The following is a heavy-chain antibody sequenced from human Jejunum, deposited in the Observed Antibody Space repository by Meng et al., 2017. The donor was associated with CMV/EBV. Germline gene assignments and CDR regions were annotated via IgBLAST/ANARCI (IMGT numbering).Heavy chain of an antibody. CDR1: GGSIRSDDHY. J-gene: IGHJ4*02. D-gene: IGHD4-23*01. CDR3: ARDPYGGNSGIDF. V-gene: IGHV4-31*02. Sequence: VSGGSIRSDDHYWSWIRQQPGKGLEWIGYIYYSGNTFYNPSLKSRVTMSVDTSKNQFSLKLSSVTAADTAVCYCARDPYGGNSGIDFWGQGTLVTVSS. CDR2: IYYSGNT.